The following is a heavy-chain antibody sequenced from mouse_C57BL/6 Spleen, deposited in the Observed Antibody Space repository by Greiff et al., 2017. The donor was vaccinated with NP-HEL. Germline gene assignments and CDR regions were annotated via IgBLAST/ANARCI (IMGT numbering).Heavy chain of an antibody. D-gene: IGHD2-5*01. CDR2: IDPSDSYT. V-gene: IGHV1-69*01. J-gene: IGHJ4*01. Sequence: VQLQQPGAELVMPGASVKLSCKASGYTFTSYWMHWVKQRPGQGLEWIGEIDPSDSYTNYNQKFKGKSTLTVDKSSSTAYMQLSSLTSEDSAVYYCARLYSNYAMDYWGQGTSVTVSS. CDR3: ARLYSNYAMDY. CDR1: GYTFTSYW.